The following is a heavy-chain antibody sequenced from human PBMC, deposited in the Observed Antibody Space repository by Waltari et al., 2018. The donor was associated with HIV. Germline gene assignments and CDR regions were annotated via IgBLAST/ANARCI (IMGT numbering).Heavy chain of an antibody. CDR3: TTGLWEPFRPY. D-gene: IGHD1-26*01. CDR2: IKRKTDGGTT. Sequence: EVQLVESGGGLVKPGGSLRLSCAASGFTFRNAWMSWVRQAPGKGLEWVGRIKRKTDGGTTDYAAPVKGRFTISRDDSKNTLYLQMNSLKTEDTAVYYCTTGLWEPFRPYWGQGTLVTVSS. V-gene: IGHV3-15*01. J-gene: IGHJ4*02. CDR1: GFTFRNAW.